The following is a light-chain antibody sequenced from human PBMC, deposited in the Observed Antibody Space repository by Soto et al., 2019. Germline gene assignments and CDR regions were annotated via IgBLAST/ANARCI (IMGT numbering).Light chain of an antibody. J-gene: IGKJ4*01. Sequence: EIVLTQSPATLSWSPGERATLSCRASQSVSSYLAWYQQKPGQSPRLLIYDASNRATGIPARFSGSGSGTDFTLTISSLEPEDFAVYYCQQRSNWPPGPLFGGGTKVEIK. CDR1: QSVSSY. CDR3: QQRSNWPPGPL. V-gene: IGKV3-11*01. CDR2: DAS.